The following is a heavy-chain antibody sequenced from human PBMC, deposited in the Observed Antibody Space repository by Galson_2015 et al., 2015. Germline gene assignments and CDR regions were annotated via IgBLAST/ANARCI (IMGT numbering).Heavy chain of an antibody. CDR3: ARLTTAGTGSSFDH. J-gene: IGHJ4*02. V-gene: IGHV3-21*01. D-gene: IGHD6-13*01. Sequence: VKGRFTISRDNAKNSLYLQMSSLRVEDTAVYYCARLTTAGTGSSFDHWGQGTLVGVSS.